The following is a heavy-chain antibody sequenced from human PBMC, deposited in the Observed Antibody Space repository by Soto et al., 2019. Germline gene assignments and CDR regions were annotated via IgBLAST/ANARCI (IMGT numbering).Heavy chain of an antibody. J-gene: IGHJ4*02. V-gene: IGHV3-53*01. CDR3: AKDGRGSGSHYNSFGY. CDR2: IYSTGTT. CDR1: GFTVGNNC. D-gene: IGHD3-10*01. Sequence: EVQLVESGGGLIQPGGSLKLSCAASGFTVGNNCMSWVRQAPGKGLEWVSLIYSTGTTKYADSVKGRFTVSRDNAKNTLYLQMNSLRAADTAVYYCAKDGRGSGSHYNSFGYWGQGTLVTVSS.